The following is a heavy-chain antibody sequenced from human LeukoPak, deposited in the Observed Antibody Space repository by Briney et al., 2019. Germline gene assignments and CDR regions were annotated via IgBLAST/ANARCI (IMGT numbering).Heavy chain of an antibody. V-gene: IGHV3-23*01. D-gene: IGHD2-21*02. CDR3: ARGGHDFNPFYW. CDR1: GFTFSTYA. CDR2: IKGSGGDP. J-gene: IGHJ4*02. Sequence: GGSLRLSCAASGFTFSTYAMGWVRQAPGKGLEWVPSIKGSGGDPFYADSVKGRFTISRDNSKNTLFLQLNSLRAEDSAVYYCARGGHDFNPFYWWGQGTLVTVSS.